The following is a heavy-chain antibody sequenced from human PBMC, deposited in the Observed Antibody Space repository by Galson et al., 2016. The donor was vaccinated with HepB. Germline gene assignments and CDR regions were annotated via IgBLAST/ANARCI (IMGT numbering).Heavy chain of an antibody. D-gene: IGHD1-14*01. CDR2: INGNGGST. Sequence: SLRLSCAASGFTFSSFAMNWVRQAPGKGPEWVSAINGNGGSTYYTDSVKGRFTISRDNAKNSLYLQMNSLRVDDTAVYYCVREPNAEAYYYDYWGRGTLVTVSS. V-gene: IGHV3-23*01. CDR3: VREPNAEAYYYDY. CDR1: GFTFSSFA. J-gene: IGHJ4*02.